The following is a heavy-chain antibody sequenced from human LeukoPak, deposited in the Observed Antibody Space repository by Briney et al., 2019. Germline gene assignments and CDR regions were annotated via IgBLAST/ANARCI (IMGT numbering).Heavy chain of an antibody. CDR3: AKDRRAGSYDY. CDR1: GFTFSSYA. V-gene: IGHV3-23*01. D-gene: IGHD3-10*01. J-gene: IGHJ4*02. Sequence: GGSLRLSCAASGFTFSSYAMSWVRQAPGKGLEWVSGFNSGGNTHYADSVKGRFTISRDNSKNTLYLQMNSLRAEDTAVYYCAKDRRAGSYDYWGQGTLVTVSP. CDR2: FNSGGNT.